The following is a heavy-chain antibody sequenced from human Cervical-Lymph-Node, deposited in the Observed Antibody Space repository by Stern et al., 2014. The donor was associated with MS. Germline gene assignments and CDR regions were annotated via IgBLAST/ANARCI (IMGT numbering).Heavy chain of an antibody. V-gene: IGHV4-34*01. CDR1: GGSFSGYY. CDR2: INHSGST. D-gene: IGHD3-10*01. CDR3: ARASMVADFDY. Sequence: QVQLQQWGAGLLKPSETLSLTCAVYGGSFSGYYWSWIRQPPGKGLEWIGEINHSGSTNYNPSLKSRVTISVDTSKNQFSLKLSSVTAADTAVYYCARASMVADFDYWGQGTLVTVSS. J-gene: IGHJ4*02.